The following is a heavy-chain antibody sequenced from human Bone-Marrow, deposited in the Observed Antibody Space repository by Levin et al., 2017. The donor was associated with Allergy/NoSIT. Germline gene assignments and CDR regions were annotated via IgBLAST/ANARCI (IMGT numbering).Heavy chain of an antibody. CDR3: AKDYRRYCSSTSCKDNWFDP. CDR1: GFTFSSYG. Sequence: GESLKISCAASGFTFSSYGMHWVRQAPGKGLEWVAVISYDGSNKYYADSVKGRFTISRDNSKNTLYLQMNSLRAEDTAVYYCAKDYRRYCSSTSCKDNWFDPWGQGTLVTVSS. J-gene: IGHJ5*02. CDR2: ISYDGSNK. D-gene: IGHD2-2*01. V-gene: IGHV3-30*18.